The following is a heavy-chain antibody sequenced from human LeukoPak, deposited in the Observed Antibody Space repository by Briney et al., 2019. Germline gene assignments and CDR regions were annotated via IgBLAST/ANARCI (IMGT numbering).Heavy chain of an antibody. CDR3: ASGGADSGSLFDY. V-gene: IGHV4-30-4*01. Sequence: SETLSLTCTVSGGSISCGDHYWSWIRQPPGKGLEWIGYIYYSGSTSGSTTYYNPSLKSRVTVSVDTSKNQFSLKLRSVTAADTAVYYCASGGADSGSLFDYWGQGTLVTVSS. J-gene: IGHJ4*02. D-gene: IGHD5-12*01. CDR1: GGSISCGDHY. CDR2: IYYSGSTSGSTT.